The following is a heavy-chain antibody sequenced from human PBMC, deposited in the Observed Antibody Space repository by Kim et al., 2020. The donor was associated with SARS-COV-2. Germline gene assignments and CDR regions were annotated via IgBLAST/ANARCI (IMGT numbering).Heavy chain of an antibody. V-gene: IGHV4-30-2*05. CDR3: ARGDLGEPHRFDY. J-gene: IGHJ4*02. Sequence: YNPSLKSRVTISVDTSKNQFSLKLSAVTAADTAVYYCARGDLGEPHRFDYWGQGTLVTVSS. D-gene: IGHD3-16*01.